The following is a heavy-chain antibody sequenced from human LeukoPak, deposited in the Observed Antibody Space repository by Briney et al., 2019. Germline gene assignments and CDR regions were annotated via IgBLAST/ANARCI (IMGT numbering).Heavy chain of an antibody. CDR3: ARAINELPDWFDP. J-gene: IGHJ5*02. CDR1: GGSISSSNW. D-gene: IGHD2-15*01. V-gene: IGHV4-4*02. Sequence: PSETLSLTCAVSGGSISSSNWWSWVRQPPGKGLEWIGEIYHSGSTNYNPSLKSRVTISVDKSKNQFSLKLSSVTAADTAVYYCARAINELPDWFDPWGQGTLVTVSS. CDR2: IYHSGST.